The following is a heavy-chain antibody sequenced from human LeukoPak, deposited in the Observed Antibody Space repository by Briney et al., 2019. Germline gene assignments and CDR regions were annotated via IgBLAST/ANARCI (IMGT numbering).Heavy chain of an antibody. Sequence: PGGSLRLSRAASGFTFSSYAMHWVRQAPGKGLEYVSAISSNGGSTYYANSVKGRFTISRDNSKNTLYLQMGSLRAEDMAVYYCARAGGTTVVRSYFDYWGQGTLVTVSS. CDR1: GFTFSSYA. D-gene: IGHD4-23*01. CDR3: ARAGGTTVVRSYFDY. V-gene: IGHV3-64*01. CDR2: ISSNGGST. J-gene: IGHJ4*02.